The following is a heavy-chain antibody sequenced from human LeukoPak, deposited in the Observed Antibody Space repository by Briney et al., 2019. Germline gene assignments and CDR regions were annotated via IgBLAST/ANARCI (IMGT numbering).Heavy chain of an antibody. CDR3: ARSPGYSSSWFLDSLNFDY. Sequence: PSETLSLTCAVYGGSFSGYYWSWIRQPPGKGLEWIGEINHSGSTNYNPSLKSRVTISVDTSKNQFSLKLSSVTAADTAVYYCARSPGYSSSWFLDSLNFDYWGQGTLVTVSS. V-gene: IGHV4-34*01. CDR2: INHSGST. D-gene: IGHD6-13*01. J-gene: IGHJ4*02. CDR1: GGSFSGYY.